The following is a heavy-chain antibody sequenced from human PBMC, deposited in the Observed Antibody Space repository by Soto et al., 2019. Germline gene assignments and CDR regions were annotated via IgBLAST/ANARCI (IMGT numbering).Heavy chain of an antibody. Sequence: SLRLSCAASGFIFENFGMSWVRQAPGKGLECVSAISSNGGSTYYADSVKGRFTISRDNSKNTLYLQMSSLRAEDTAVYYCVKDERYYDFWSGYHNWFDPWGQGIQVTVSS. V-gene: IGHV3-64D*06. CDR3: VKDERYYDFWSGYHNWFDP. CDR2: ISSNGGST. D-gene: IGHD3-3*01. CDR1: GFIFENFG. J-gene: IGHJ5*02.